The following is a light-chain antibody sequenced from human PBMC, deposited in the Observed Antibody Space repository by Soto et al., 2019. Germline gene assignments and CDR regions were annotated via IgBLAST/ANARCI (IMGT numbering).Light chain of an antibody. CDR2: VAS. CDR3: KQINVSPFTFT. CDR1: QDISSY. J-gene: IGKJ3*01. V-gene: IGKV1-9*01. Sequence: IQLTQSPSSLSASVGDRVTITCRASQDISSYLAWYQQKPGKAPNLLIYVASTLQSGVPSRFSGSGSGTDFTLTIISLQHEDSETYYCKQINVSPFTFTFGPRTQVEIK.